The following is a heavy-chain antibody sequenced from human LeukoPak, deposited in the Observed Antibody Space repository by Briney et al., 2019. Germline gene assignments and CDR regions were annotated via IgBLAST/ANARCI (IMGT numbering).Heavy chain of an antibody. D-gene: IGHD6-19*01. V-gene: IGHV1-18*01. CDR3: ARDPSNTSGWSPYFDF. CDR2: ISCYNGDT. CDR1: GYTFTNHG. Sequence: GASVKVSCKASGYTFTNHGIAWVRQAPGQGLEWMGWISCYNGDTRYGQKLQERVTMSTDTSTTTAYMELTSLRSDDTAVYYCARDPSNTSGWSPYFDFWGQGTLVTVSS. J-gene: IGHJ4*02.